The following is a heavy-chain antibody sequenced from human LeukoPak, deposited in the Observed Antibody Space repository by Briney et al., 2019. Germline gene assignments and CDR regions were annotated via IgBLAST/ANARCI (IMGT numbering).Heavy chain of an antibody. CDR1: GYTFTSYG. CDR2: TSAYNGNT. CDR3: AREGLLVYYDYPDY. D-gene: IGHD3-22*01. V-gene: IGHV1-18*01. J-gene: IGHJ4*02. Sequence: GASVKVSCKASGYTFTSYGISWVRQAPGQGLEWMGWTSAYNGNTNYAQKLQGRVTMTTDTSTRTAYMELRSLRSDDTAVYYCAREGLLVYYDYPDYWGQGTLVTVSS.